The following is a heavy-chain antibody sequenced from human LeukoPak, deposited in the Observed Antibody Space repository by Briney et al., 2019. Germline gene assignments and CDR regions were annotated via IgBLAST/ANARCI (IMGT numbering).Heavy chain of an antibody. Sequence: SETLSLTCTVSGGSISSGSYYWSWIRQPAGMRLEWIGHIYTSGSTNYNPSLKSRVTISVDTSKNQFSLKLSSVTAADTAVYYCARKGKLGDAFDIWGQGTMVTVSS. J-gene: IGHJ3*02. D-gene: IGHD3-16*01. CDR2: IYTSGST. V-gene: IGHV4-61*09. CDR1: GGSISSGSYY. CDR3: ARKGKLGDAFDI.